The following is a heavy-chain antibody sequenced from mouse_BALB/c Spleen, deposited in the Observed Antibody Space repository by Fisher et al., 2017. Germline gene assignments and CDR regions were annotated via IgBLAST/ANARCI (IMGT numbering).Heavy chain of an antibody. CDR3: ARSYGKGAMDY. Sequence: KFKGKATMTVDKSSSTAYMELARLTSEDSAIYYCARSYGKGAMDYWGQGTSVTVSS. J-gene: IGHJ4*01. V-gene: IGHV1S137*01. D-gene: IGHD2-1*01.